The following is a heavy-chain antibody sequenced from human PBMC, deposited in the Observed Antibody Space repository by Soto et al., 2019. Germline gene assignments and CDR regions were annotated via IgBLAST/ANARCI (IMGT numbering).Heavy chain of an antibody. J-gene: IGHJ4*02. CDR2: ISSSSSYT. D-gene: IGHD6-13*01. CDR3: ARTSSSWEYYFDY. CDR1: GFTFSDYY. Sequence: QVQLVESGGGSVKPGGSLRLSCAASGFTFSDYYMSWIRQAPGKGLEWVSYISSSSSYTNYADSVKGRFTISRDNAKNSLYLQMNSLRAEDTAVYYCARTSSSWEYYFDYWGQGTLVTVSS. V-gene: IGHV3-11*05.